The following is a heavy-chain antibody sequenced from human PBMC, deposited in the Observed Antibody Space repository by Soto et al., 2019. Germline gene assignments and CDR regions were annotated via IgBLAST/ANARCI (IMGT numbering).Heavy chain of an antibody. D-gene: IGHD6-6*01. Sequence: GASVKVSCKVSGYTLTELSMHWVRQAPGKGLEWMGGFDPEDGETIYAQKFQGRVTMTEDTSTDTAYMELSSLRSEDTAVYYCATGAIAARTFDYWGHGTLVTVSS. V-gene: IGHV1-24*01. CDR1: GYTLTELS. CDR2: FDPEDGET. J-gene: IGHJ4*01. CDR3: ATGAIAARTFDY.